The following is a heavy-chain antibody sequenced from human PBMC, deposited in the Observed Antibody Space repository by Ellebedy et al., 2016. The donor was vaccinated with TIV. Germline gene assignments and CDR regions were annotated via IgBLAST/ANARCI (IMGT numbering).Heavy chain of an antibody. V-gene: IGHV1-3*01. D-gene: IGHD3-10*01. Sequence: AASVKVSCKALGYTFTSYAMHWVRQAPGQRLEWMGWINAGNGNTKYSQKFQGRVTITRDTSASTAYMELSSLRSEDTAVYYCARGPILWFGELLDYWGQGTLVTISS. CDR1: GYTFTSYA. J-gene: IGHJ4*02. CDR3: ARGPILWFGELLDY. CDR2: INAGNGNT.